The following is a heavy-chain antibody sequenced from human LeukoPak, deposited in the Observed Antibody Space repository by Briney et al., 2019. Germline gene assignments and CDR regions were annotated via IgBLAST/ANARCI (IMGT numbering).Heavy chain of an antibody. D-gene: IGHD6-19*01. Sequence: SETLSLTCTVSGDSISGYYWSWIRQPAGKGLEWIGRIYISGSTNYNPSLKSRLTMSVDTSKNQFSLKLSSVTAADTAVYYCARVGQGSGWYFDYWGQGTLVTVSS. CDR1: GDSISGYY. V-gene: IGHV4-4*07. CDR2: IYISGST. J-gene: IGHJ4*02. CDR3: ARVGQGSGWYFDY.